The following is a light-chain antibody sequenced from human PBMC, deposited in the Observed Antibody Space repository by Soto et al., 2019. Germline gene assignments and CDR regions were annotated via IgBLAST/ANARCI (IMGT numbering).Light chain of an antibody. J-gene: IGLJ1*01. V-gene: IGLV2-8*01. CDR3: SAHGGTNPYV. Sequence: QSVLTQPPSASGSPGLSVAISCTGTASDIGGYTFVSWYQQHPGKAPKLLIYDVNKRPSGVPERFSGAKSGNTASLTVSGLQAEDEADYYCSAHGGTNPYVFGTWTKFTVL. CDR1: ASDIGGYTF. CDR2: DVN.